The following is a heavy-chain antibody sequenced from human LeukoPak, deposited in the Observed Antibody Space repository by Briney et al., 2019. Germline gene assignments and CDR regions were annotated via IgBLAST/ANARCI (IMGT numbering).Heavy chain of an antibody. CDR2: INPNSGGT. Sequence: ASVKVSCKASGYTFTGYYMHWVRQAPGQGLEWMGWINPNSGGTNYAQKFQGRVTMTRDTSISTAYMELSRLRSDDTAVYYCARDSSGNTYYYYYYMTSGAKGPRSPSP. V-gene: IGHV1-2*02. CDR1: GYTFTGYY. J-gene: IGHJ6*03. CDR3: ARDSSGNTYYYYYYMTS. D-gene: IGHD6-6*01.